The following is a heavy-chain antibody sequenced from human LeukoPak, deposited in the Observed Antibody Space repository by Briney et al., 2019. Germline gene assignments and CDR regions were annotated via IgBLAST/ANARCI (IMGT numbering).Heavy chain of an antibody. V-gene: IGHV4-59*08. J-gene: IGHJ4*02. D-gene: IGHD1-26*01. CDR2: IYYSGST. CDR1: GGSISSYY. Sequence: KASETLSLTCTVSGGSISSYYWSWIRQPPGKGLEWIGYIYYSGSTNYNPSLKSRVTISVDTSKNQFSLKLSSVTAADTAVYYCASLGSYWSPFDYWGQGTLVTVSS. CDR3: ASLGSYWSPFDY.